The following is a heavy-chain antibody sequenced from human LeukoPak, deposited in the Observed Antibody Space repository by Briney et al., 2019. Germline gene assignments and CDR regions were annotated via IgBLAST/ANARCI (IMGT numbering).Heavy chain of an antibody. D-gene: IGHD2-2*01. Sequence: GGSLRLSCAASGFTFSSYSMKWVRQAPGKGLEWVSSISSSSSYIYYADSVKGRFTISRDNAKNSLYLQMSSLRAEDTAVYYCARDFSYCSSTSCYDGMDVWGQGTTVTVSS. CDR3: ARDFSYCSSTSCYDGMDV. V-gene: IGHV3-21*01. CDR2: ISSSSSYI. J-gene: IGHJ6*02. CDR1: GFTFSSYS.